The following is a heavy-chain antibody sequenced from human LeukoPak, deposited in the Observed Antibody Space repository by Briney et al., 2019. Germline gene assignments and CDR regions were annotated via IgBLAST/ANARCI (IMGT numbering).Heavy chain of an antibody. J-gene: IGHJ4*02. CDR3: ARDGYSSGWYYFDY. CDR1: GYTFTGYY. V-gene: IGHV1-2*02. D-gene: IGHD6-19*01. Sequence: ASVKVSCKASGYTFTGYYMHWVRQAPGQGLEWMGWINPNSGGTNYARKFQGRVTMTRDTSISTAYMELSRLRSDDTAVYYCARDGYSSGWYYFDYWGQGTLVTVSS. CDR2: INPNSGGT.